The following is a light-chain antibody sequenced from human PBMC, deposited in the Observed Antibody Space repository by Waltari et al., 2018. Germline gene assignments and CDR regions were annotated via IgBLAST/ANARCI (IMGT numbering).Light chain of an antibody. CDR1: QSVNYF. V-gene: IGKV3-11*01. J-gene: IGKJ4*01. CDR2: DAS. CDR3: QQRTNWPLT. Sequence: EIVLTQSPATLSLSPGERATLSCRASQSVNYFLAWFQQKPGQAPRLLIYDASNRATGIPARFSGSGSGTVFTLTISSLEPEDFAVYYCQQRTNWPLTFGGGTKVEIK.